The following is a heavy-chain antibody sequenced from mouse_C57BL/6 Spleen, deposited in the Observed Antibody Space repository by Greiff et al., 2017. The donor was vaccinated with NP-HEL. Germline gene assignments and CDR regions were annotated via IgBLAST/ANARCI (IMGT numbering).Heavy chain of an antibody. CDR2: INPNNGGT. CDR3: ATTVEEAWFAY. D-gene: IGHD1-1*01. Sequence: VQLQQSGPELVKPGASVKISCKASGYTFTDYYMNWVKQSHGKSLEWIGDINPNNGGTSYNQKFKGKATLTVDKSSSTAYMELRSLTSEDSAVYYCATTVEEAWFAYWGQGTLVTVSA. V-gene: IGHV1-26*01. J-gene: IGHJ3*01. CDR1: GYTFTDYY.